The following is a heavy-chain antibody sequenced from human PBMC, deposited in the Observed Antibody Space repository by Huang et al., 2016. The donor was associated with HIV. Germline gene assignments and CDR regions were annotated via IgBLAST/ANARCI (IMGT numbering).Heavy chain of an antibody. V-gene: IGHV3-7*01. CDR1: TFTFGAYW. CDR2: IKQYESEK. D-gene: IGHD1-7*01. CDR3: ATKTAGMDI. Sequence: VESGGRSVQPGRSIKLSCVGSTFTFGAYWMSWVRQPPGKGLEWGANIKQYESEKYYADSGKGRCNISRDNARKVLFLEMDNLRVDDTAMYFCATKTAGMDIWGQGTTVTVSS. J-gene: IGHJ6*02.